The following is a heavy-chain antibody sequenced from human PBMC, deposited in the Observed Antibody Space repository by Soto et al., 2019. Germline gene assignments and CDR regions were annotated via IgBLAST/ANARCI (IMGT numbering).Heavy chain of an antibody. CDR2: IYYSGST. J-gene: IGHJ4*02. CDR3: ARDRYSSSPLFDY. V-gene: IGHV4-31*03. D-gene: IGHD6-6*01. Sequence: PSETLSLTCTVSGGSISSGGYYWSWIRQHPGKGLEWIGYIYYSGSTYYNPSLKSRVTISVDTPKNQFSLKLSSVTAADTAVYYCARDRYSSSPLFDYWGQGTLVTVSS. CDR1: GGSISSGGYY.